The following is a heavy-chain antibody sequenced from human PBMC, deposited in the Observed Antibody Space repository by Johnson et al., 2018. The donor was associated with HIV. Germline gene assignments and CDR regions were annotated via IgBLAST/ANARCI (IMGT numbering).Heavy chain of an antibody. V-gene: IGHV3-30*04. CDR2: ISYDGNDK. Sequence: QVQLVESGGGVVQPGRSLRLFCAVSGFPFTTYTIHWVRQAPGKGLEWVALISYDGNDKYYADSVKGRFTISRDISKSTLYLQMNSLRAEDTAVYYCARDLAMIVVAYAFDIWGQGTMVTVSS. J-gene: IGHJ3*02. CDR1: GFPFTTYT. CDR3: ARDLAMIVVAYAFDI. D-gene: IGHD3-22*01.